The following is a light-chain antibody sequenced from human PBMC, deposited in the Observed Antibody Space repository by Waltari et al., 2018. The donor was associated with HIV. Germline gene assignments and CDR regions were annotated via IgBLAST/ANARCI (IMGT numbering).Light chain of an antibody. Sequence: QSVLTQPPSASGTPGQRVTISCSGSSSTIGSNYVQWYQQLPGMAPKLLIYRNNQRPSGVPDRFSGSKSGTSASLAISGLRSEDEADYYCAAWDDSLSGPWVFGGGTKLTVL. CDR1: SSTIGSNY. CDR3: AAWDDSLSGPWV. J-gene: IGLJ3*02. V-gene: IGLV1-47*01. CDR2: RNN.